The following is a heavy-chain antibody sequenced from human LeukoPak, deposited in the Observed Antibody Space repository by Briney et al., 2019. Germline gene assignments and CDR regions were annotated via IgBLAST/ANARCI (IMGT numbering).Heavy chain of an antibody. V-gene: IGHV3-66*01. CDR2: IYSGGST. Sequence: GGSLRLSCAASGFTVSSNYMSWVRQAPGKGLEWVSVIYSGGSTYYADSVKGRFTISRDNSKNTPYLQMNSLRAEDTAVYYCARALIDGSGWYGGYYYMDVWGKGTTVTVSS. CDR1: GFTVSSNY. J-gene: IGHJ6*03. CDR3: ARALIDGSGWYGGYYYMDV. D-gene: IGHD6-19*01.